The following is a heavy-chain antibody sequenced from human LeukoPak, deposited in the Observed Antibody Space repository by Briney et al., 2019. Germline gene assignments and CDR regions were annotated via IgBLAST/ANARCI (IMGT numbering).Heavy chain of an antibody. J-gene: IGHJ5*02. CDR2: IYYSGST. V-gene: IGHV4-59*01. Sequence: SETLSLTCTVSGGSITSYYWSWIRQPPGKGLEWIAYIYYSGSTNYNPSLKSRVTISVDTSKNQFSLKLSSVTAADTAVYYCARGGGRGSRWFDPWGQGTLVTVSS. CDR1: GGSITSYY. CDR3: ARGGGRGSRWFDP. D-gene: IGHD3-10*01.